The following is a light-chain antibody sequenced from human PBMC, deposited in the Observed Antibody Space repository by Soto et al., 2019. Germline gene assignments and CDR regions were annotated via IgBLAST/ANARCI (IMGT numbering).Light chain of an antibody. CDR1: QSLVSSTGNTY. Sequence: DVVMTQSPLSLPVTLGQPASISCRSSQSLVSSTGNTYLSWFQQRPGQSPRRLIYRVSNRDSGVPDRFSGSGSGTDFTLKISRVEAEDVGVYYCLQCTHCPPWTFGQGTKVEIK. CDR3: LQCTHCPPWT. J-gene: IGKJ1*01. CDR2: RVS. V-gene: IGKV2-30*01.